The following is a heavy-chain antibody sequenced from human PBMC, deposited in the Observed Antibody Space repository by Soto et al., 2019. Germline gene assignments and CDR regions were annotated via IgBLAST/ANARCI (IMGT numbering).Heavy chain of an antibody. CDR1: GAALSSGGYF. J-gene: IGHJ5*02. Sequence: KTSETLSLTCTVSGAALSSGGYFYTWVRQPPGKGLEWLGYIYYSGGTNYNPSLKSRVTISLDKSKSQFSLRPISVTSADTSVYYGTREQSDDHYFDPWGQGTLVSVSS. CDR3: TREQSDDHYFDP. D-gene: IGHD1-1*01. CDR2: IYYSGGT. V-gene: IGHV4-61*08.